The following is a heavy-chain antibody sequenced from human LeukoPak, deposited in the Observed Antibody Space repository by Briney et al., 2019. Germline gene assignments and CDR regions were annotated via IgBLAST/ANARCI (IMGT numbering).Heavy chain of an antibody. Sequence: QTGGSLRLSCAASGFTFSSYSMNWVRQAPGKGLEWVSYISSSSSTIYYADSVKGRFTISRDNAKNSLYLQMNSLRAEDTALYYCARDLPVAAADFWGQGTLVTVSS. D-gene: IGHD6-13*01. CDR2: ISSSSSTI. V-gene: IGHV3-48*04. J-gene: IGHJ4*02. CDR1: GFTFSSYS. CDR3: ARDLPVAAADF.